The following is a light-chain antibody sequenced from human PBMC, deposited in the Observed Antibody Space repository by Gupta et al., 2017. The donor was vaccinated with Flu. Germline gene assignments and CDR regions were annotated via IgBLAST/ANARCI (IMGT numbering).Light chain of an antibody. Sequence: IVMTPSPATLSVSPGERATLSCRASQSVRSYLAWYQQKPGQAPRLLIYDASTRATGISARFSGSGSGTEFTLTIGSLESEDFAVYYCQQYNKWPYTFGQGT. CDR1: QSVRSY. CDR2: DAS. J-gene: IGKJ2*01. CDR3: QQYNKWPYT. V-gene: IGKV3-15*01.